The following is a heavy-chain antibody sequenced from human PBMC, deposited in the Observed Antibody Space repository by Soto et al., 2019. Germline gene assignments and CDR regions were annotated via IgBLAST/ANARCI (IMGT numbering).Heavy chain of an antibody. CDR3: ARAYSDAFDI. Sequence: GGSLRLSCAASGFTCSDYDMTWIRQAPGKGLEWGSYISSSGSGIYYPDSVKGRFTISRDNAKKSLYLQMSSLRAEDTAVYYCARAYSDAFDIWGHGTLVTVSS. V-gene: IGHV3-11*01. J-gene: IGHJ3*02. CDR2: ISSSGSGI. CDR1: GFTCSDYD. D-gene: IGHD2-15*01.